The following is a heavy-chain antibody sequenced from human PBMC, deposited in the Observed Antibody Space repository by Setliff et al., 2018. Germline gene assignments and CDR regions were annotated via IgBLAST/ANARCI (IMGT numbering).Heavy chain of an antibody. J-gene: IGHJ2*01. CDR3: ARDYYYYDSSGYYYANLYFDL. Sequence: ASVKVSCKASGYAFTGYYIHWVRQAPGQGLEWMGWMNPNSGNTGYAQKFQGRVTMTRDTSISTAYMELSRQRSDDTAVYYCARDYYYYDSSGYYYANLYFDLWGRGTLVTVSS. CDR2: MNPNSGNT. CDR1: GYAFTGYY. V-gene: IGHV1-2*02. D-gene: IGHD3-22*01.